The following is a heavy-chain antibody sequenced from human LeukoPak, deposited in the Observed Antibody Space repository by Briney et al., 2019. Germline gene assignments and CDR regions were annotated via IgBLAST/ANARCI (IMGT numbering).Heavy chain of an antibody. V-gene: IGHV3-48*01. CDR3: ARDWGGTIFGVVILAFDI. J-gene: IGHJ3*02. D-gene: IGHD3-3*01. Sequence: GGSLRLSCAASGFTFSSYSMNWVRQAPGKGLEWVSYISSSSSTIYYADSVKGRFTISRDNAKNSLYLQMNSLRAEDTAVYYCARDWGGTIFGVVILAFDIWGQGTMVTVSS. CDR1: GFTFSSYS. CDR2: ISSSSSTI.